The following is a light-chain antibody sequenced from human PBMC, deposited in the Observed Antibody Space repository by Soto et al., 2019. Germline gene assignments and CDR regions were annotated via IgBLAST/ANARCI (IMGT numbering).Light chain of an antibody. V-gene: IGKV3-11*01. J-gene: IGKJ3*01. CDR1: QSVSSY. CDR3: QQRRVP. CDR2: DAS. Sequence: EIVLTQSPATLSLSPGERATLSCRASQSVSSYLAWYQQKPGQAPRLLIYDASNRATGIPARFSGSGSGTDFTLTISSLEPEDFAVYYCQQRRVPFGPGTKVDIK.